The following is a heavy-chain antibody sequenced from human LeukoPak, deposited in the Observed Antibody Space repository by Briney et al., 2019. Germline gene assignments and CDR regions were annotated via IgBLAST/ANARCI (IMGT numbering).Heavy chain of an antibody. CDR3: ARTLASDYYDSSGYYFNFDY. J-gene: IGHJ4*02. D-gene: IGHD3-22*01. Sequence: GGSLRPSCAASGFTFSSYAMHWVRQAPGKGLEWVAVISYDGSNKYYADSVKGRFTISRDNSKNTLYLQMDSLRAEDTAVYYCARTLASDYYDSSGYYFNFDYWGQGTLVTVSS. CDR2: ISYDGSNK. V-gene: IGHV3-30-3*01. CDR1: GFTFSSYA.